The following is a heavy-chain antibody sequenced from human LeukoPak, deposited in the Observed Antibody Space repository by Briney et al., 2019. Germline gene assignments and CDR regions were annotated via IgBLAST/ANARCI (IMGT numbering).Heavy chain of an antibody. CDR3: AGEGYYYGSGSYPYGY. J-gene: IGHJ4*02. V-gene: IGHV1-8*01. D-gene: IGHD3-10*01. Sequence: ASVKVSCKASGYTFTSSDINWVRQATGQGLEWMGWMNPDSGNTGYAQKFQGRVTMTRNTSISTAYMELSSLRSEDTAVYYCAGEGYYYGSGSYPYGYWGQGTLVTVSS. CDR1: GYTFTSSD. CDR2: MNPDSGNT.